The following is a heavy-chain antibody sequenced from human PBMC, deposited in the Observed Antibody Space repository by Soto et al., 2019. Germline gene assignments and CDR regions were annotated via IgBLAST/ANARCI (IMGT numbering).Heavy chain of an antibody. CDR2: TYYRSNWYS. V-gene: IGHV6-1*01. J-gene: IGHJ4*02. CDR3: ARIVAGSSDY. D-gene: IGHD6-19*01. CDR1: VASVSSNSAA. Sequence: SQTLSLTCAISVASVSSNSAAWTWIRAPPSGGLEWLGRTYYRSNWYSDYAVSVKSRITINPDTSKNQFSLQLNSVTPEDAAMYYCARIVAGSSDYGGQGTRVTVSS.